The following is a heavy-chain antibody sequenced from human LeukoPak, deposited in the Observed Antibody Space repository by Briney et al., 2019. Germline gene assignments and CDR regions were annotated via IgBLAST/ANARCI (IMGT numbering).Heavy chain of an antibody. CDR1: GGSISSGGYY. V-gene: IGHV4-30-2*01. J-gene: IGHJ4*02. D-gene: IGHD4-17*01. Sequence: SETLSLTCTVSGGSISSGGYYWSWIRQPPGKGLEWIGYIYHSGSTYYNPSLKSRVTISVDRSKNQFSLKLSSVTAADTAVYYCARGGRTVTYYFDYWGQGTLVTVSS. CDR2: IYHSGST. CDR3: ARGGRTVTYYFDY.